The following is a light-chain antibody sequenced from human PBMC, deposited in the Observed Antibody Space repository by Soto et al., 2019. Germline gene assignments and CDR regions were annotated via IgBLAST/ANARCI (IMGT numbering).Light chain of an antibody. CDR1: SSDVGGYNY. CDR2: DVS. V-gene: IGLV2-14*01. CDR3: SSYTISSTV. Sequence: QSALTQPASVSGSPGQSITISCTGTSSDVGGYNYVSWYQQHPGKAPKLMIYDVSNRPSGVSNRFSGSKSGNTASLTIPGLQAEDEADYYCSSYTISSTVFGTGTKVTVL. J-gene: IGLJ1*01.